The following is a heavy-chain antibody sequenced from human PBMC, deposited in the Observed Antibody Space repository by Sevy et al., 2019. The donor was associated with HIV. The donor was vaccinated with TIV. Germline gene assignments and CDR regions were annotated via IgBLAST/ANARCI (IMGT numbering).Heavy chain of an antibody. D-gene: IGHD2-15*01. Sequence: ASVKVSCKASGYTFTSYGISWVRQAPGQGLEWMGWISAYNGNTNYAQKLQGRVTRTTDTSTSTAYMELRSLRSDDTAVYYCARDDCSGGSCYSPLDYWGQGTLVTVSS. CDR2: ISAYNGNT. CDR3: ARDDCSGGSCYSPLDY. J-gene: IGHJ4*02. CDR1: GYTFTSYG. V-gene: IGHV1-18*01.